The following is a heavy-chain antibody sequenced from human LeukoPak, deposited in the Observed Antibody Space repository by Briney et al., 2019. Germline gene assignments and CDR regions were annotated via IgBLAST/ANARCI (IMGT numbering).Heavy chain of an antibody. Sequence: GGSLRLSCAASGFTFSTYSMSWVRQAPGKGLEWVSVISGNGGDTLYADSVKGRFTISRDNAKNSLYLQMNSLRAEDTAIYYCARGQGDYSGASDIWGHGTVVTVSS. J-gene: IGHJ3*02. CDR2: ISGNGGDT. V-gene: IGHV3-21*01. CDR3: ARGQGDYSGASDI. CDR1: GFTFSTYS. D-gene: IGHD4-11*01.